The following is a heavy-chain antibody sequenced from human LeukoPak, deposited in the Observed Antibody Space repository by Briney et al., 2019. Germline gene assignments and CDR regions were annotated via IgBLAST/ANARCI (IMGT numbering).Heavy chain of an antibody. CDR3: ATLAVIRVVTYFDY. D-gene: IGHD2-15*01. V-gene: IGHV4-59*01. CDR2: LFYSGST. CDR1: GGSISSYY. Sequence: SETLSLTCTVSGGSISSYYWSWIRQPPGKGLEWIAYLFYSGSTDYNPSLESRVTISVDTSKNQFSLKLRSVTAADTAVYYCATLAVIRVVTYFDYWGQGTLVTVSS. J-gene: IGHJ4*02.